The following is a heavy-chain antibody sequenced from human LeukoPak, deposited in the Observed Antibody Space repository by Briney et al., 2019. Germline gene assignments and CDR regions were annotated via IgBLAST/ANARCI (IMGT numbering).Heavy chain of an antibody. V-gene: IGHV1-18*01. D-gene: IGHD1-26*01. Sequence: GASVKVSCKASGYTFTSYGISWVRQAPGQGLEWMGWISAYNGNTNYAQKLQGRVTMTTDTSTSTAYMELRSLRSDDTAVYYCARANSGSYYDYYYYYTDVWGKGTTVTISS. CDR1: GYTFTSYG. CDR3: ARANSGSYYDYYYYYTDV. J-gene: IGHJ6*03. CDR2: ISAYNGNT.